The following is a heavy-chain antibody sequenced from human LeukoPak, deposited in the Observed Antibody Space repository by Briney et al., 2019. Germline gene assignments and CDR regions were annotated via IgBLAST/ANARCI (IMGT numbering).Heavy chain of an antibody. CDR2: IRSKAYGETA. Sequence: GGSLRLSCTASGFTFGDYAMSWIRQAPGKGLEWVGFIRSKAYGETADYAASVKGRFTISRDDSEAIAYLQMNSLKTEDTAVYHCTRDRGAYNLYDYWGQGTLVTVSS. J-gene: IGHJ4*02. CDR1: GFTFGDYA. V-gene: IGHV3-49*03. CDR3: TRDRGAYNLYDY. D-gene: IGHD1-1*01.